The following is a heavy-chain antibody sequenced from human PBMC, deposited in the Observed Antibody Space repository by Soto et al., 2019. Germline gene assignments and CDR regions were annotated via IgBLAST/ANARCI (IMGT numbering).Heavy chain of an antibody. CDR2: ISAYNGNT. V-gene: IGHV1-18*01. Sequence: ASVKVSCKASGYTFTSYGISCARQAPGQGLEWMGWISAYNGNTNYAQKLQGRVTMTTDTSTSTAYMELRSLRSDDTAVYYCARVSVSSWYDYYYGMDVWGQGTTVTVSS. CDR1: GYTFTSYG. J-gene: IGHJ6*02. D-gene: IGHD6-13*01. CDR3: ARVSVSSWYDYYYGMDV.